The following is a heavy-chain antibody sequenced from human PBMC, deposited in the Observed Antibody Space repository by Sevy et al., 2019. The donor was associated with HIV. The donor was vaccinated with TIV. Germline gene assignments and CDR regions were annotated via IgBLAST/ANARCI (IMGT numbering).Heavy chain of an antibody. V-gene: IGHV3-23*01. CDR1: GFTFSSYA. CDR3: AKDGDTAMVRVWFDP. J-gene: IGHJ5*02. CDR2: ISGTGSIT. D-gene: IGHD5-18*01. Sequence: GGSLRLSCAASGFTFSSYAMSWVRQAPGKGLEWVSPISGTGSITYYADSVRGRFTISRDNSKNTLYLQMNSLRAEDTAVYYCAKDGDTAMVRVWFDPWGQGTLVTVSS.